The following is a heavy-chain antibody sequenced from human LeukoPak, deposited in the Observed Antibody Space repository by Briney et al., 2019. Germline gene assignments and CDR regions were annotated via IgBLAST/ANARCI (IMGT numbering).Heavy chain of an antibody. CDR2: TNPNSGGT. Sequence: ASVKVSCKASGYTFTDYYMHWVRQAPGQGLEWMGWTNPNSGGTNYAQKFQGRVTMTRDTSISTAYMELSRLRSDDTAVYYCARNIYISTFDYWGYVTLVNVSS. J-gene: IGHJ4*01. D-gene: IGHD6-13*01. V-gene: IGHV1-2*02. CDR3: ARNIYISTFDY. CDR1: GYTFTDYY.